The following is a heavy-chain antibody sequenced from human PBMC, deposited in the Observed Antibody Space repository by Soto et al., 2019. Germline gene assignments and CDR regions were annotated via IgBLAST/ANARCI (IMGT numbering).Heavy chain of an antibody. CDR1: GGSFSGYY. CDR3: ARGPARGSNYLHYYYYGMDV. CDR2: INHSGST. J-gene: IGHJ6*02. V-gene: IGHV4-34*01. Sequence: QVQLQQWGAGLLKPSETLSLTCAVYGGSFSGYYWSWIRQPPGKGLEWIGEINHSGSTNYNPSLKSRVTISVDTSKNQFSLKLSSVTAADTAVYYCARGPARGSNYLHYYYYGMDVWGQGTTVTVSS. D-gene: IGHD4-4*01.